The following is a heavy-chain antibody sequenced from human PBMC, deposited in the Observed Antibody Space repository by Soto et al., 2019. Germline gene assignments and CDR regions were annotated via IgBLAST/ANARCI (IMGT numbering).Heavy chain of an antibody. J-gene: IGHJ4*02. D-gene: IGHD1-1*01. Sequence: PSETLSLTCTVSGDSISSGGYYWSWIRQHPGKGLEWIGYIYYSGSTYCNPSLKSRVTISVDTSKNQFSLKLSSVTAADTAVYYCARWPQLEPRFDYWGQGTLVTVSS. CDR2: IYYSGST. CDR1: GDSISSGGYY. V-gene: IGHV4-31*03. CDR3: ARWPQLEPRFDY.